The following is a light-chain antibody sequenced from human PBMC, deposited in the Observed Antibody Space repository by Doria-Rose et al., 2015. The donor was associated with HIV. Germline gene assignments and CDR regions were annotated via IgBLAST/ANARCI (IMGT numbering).Light chain of an antibody. Sequence: DIQMTPSPSSLSASIGDRVTITCRASQTVSTYLNWFQQEPGKAPKLLIYAASRLQSGVPSRFSGSGSGTDFTLTISGLQPGDFATYYCQQTYSSPPWTFGQGTNVEMK. J-gene: IGKJ1*01. CDR1: QTVSTY. V-gene: IGKV1-39*01. CDR2: AAS. CDR3: QQTYSSPPWT.